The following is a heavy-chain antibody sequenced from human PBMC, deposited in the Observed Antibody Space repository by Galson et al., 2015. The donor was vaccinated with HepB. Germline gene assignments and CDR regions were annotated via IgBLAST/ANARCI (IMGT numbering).Heavy chain of an antibody. CDR1: GYTFTGYY. D-gene: IGHD6-13*01. V-gene: IGHV1-2*06. CDR3: ARGGYSSSWYYYYYMDV. J-gene: IGHJ6*03. Sequence: SVKVSCKASGYTFTGYYMHWVRQAPGQGLEWMGRINPNSGGTNYAQKFQGRVTMTRDTSISTAYMELSRLRSDDTAVYYCARGGYSSSWYYYYYMDVWGKGTTVTVSS. CDR2: INPNSGGT.